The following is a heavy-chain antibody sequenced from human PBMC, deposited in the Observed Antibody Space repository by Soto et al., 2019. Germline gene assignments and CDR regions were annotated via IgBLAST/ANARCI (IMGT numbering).Heavy chain of an antibody. CDR1: GYTFSSYG. CDR2: IRAYNGNT. V-gene: IGHV1-18*01. D-gene: IGHD2-2*01. CDR3: ARLGGYCSGTSCYGYYGMDV. Sequence: ASVKVSCEASGYTFSSYGISCVRQAPGQGLEWMGWIRAYNGNTNYAQKLQGRVTMTTDTSTSTAYMELRSLRSDDTAVYYCARLGGYCSGTSCYGYYGMDVWGQGTTVTVSS. J-gene: IGHJ6*02.